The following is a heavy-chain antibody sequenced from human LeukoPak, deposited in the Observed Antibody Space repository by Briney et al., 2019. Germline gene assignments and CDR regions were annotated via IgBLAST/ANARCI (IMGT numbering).Heavy chain of an antibody. CDR2: IYSGGST. Sequence: GGSLRLSCAASGFTVSSNYMSWVRQAPGKGLEWVSIIYSGGSTFYADSVKGRFTISRDNAKNSLYLQMNSLRAEDTAVYYCARDHELSGYEPNFDYWGQGTLVTVSS. V-gene: IGHV3-53*01. CDR1: GFTVSSNY. D-gene: IGHD5-12*01. J-gene: IGHJ4*02. CDR3: ARDHELSGYEPNFDY.